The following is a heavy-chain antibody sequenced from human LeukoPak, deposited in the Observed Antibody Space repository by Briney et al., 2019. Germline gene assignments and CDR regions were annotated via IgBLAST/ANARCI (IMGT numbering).Heavy chain of an antibody. J-gene: IGHJ4*02. V-gene: IGHV4-34*01. Sequence: PSETLSLTCTVSGASLSSYYWSWLRQPPGKGLEWIGEINHSGSTNYNPSLKSRVTISVDTSKNQFSLKLSSVTAADTAVYYCARGLPAVAGSYYFDYWGQGTLVAVSS. CDR1: GASLSSYY. D-gene: IGHD6-19*01. CDR3: ARGLPAVAGSYYFDY. CDR2: INHSGST.